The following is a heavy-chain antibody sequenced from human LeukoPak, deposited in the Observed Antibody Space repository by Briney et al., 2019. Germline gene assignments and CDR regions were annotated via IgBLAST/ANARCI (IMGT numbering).Heavy chain of an antibody. Sequence: GGSLRLSCAASGFTFSDYYMSWIRQAPGKGLEWVSYISSSGSTIYYADSVKGRFTISRDNAKNSLYLQMNSLRAEDTAVYYCARKCQRQLLPWGPYRTGWFDPWGQGTLVTVSS. J-gene: IGHJ5*02. D-gene: IGHD2-2*01. CDR3: ARKCQRQLLPWGPYRTGWFDP. CDR2: ISSSGSTI. V-gene: IGHV3-11*04. CDR1: GFTFSDYY.